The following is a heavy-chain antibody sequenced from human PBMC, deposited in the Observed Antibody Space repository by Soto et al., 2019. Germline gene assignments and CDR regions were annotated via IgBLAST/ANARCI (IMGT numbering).Heavy chain of an antibody. Sequence: GPGAKKPGASVKVSCKASGYTFATSTISWLRQAPGQGPEWMGWIKAYSGNTNYAQKLQGRLTMTTDTSTSTDYMELRSLTTDDTAIYYCAIADYGDDDYWGQGTLVTVSS. CDR3: AIADYGDDDY. CDR1: GYTFATST. D-gene: IGHD4-17*01. J-gene: IGHJ4*02. V-gene: IGHV1-18*01. CDR2: IKAYSGNT.